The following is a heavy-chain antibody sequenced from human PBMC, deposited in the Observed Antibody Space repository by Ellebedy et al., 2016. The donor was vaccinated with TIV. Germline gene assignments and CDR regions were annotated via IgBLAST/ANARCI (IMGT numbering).Heavy chain of an antibody. D-gene: IGHD3-10*01. J-gene: IGHJ4*02. Sequence: GESLKISCKGSGYTFTKYWISWVRQMPGKGLEWMGKIDPSDSCTDFTPSFQGHVTISTDNSINTAYLQWNSLKSSDTAMYYCARDYSGSGVDSIDYWGQGTLVTVSS. CDR3: ARDYSGSGVDSIDY. CDR1: GYTFTKYW. CDR2: IDPSDSCT. V-gene: IGHV5-10-1*01.